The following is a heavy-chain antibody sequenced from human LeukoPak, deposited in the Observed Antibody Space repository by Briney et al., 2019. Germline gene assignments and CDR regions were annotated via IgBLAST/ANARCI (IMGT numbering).Heavy chain of an antibody. J-gene: IGHJ4*02. CDR3: ARGERLGLDY. V-gene: IGHV4-59*01. Sequence: SETLSLTCSVSGGSISGYYCSWIRQPPGKGLEWIGYIFYTGSTNSNPSLKSRVTISVDTSKDQFSLKLSSVTAADTAVYYCARGERLGLDYWGQGTLVTVSS. D-gene: IGHD3-9*01. CDR2: IFYTGST. CDR1: GGSISGYY.